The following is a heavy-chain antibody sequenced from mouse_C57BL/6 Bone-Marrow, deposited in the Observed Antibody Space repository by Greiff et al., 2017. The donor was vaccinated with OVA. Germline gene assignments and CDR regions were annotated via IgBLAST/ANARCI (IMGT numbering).Heavy chain of an antibody. J-gene: IGHJ3*01. Sequence: ESGPGLVKPSQSLSLTCSVPGYSITSGYYWNWIRQFPGNKLEWMGYISYDGSNNYNPSLKNRISITRDTSKNQFFLKLNSVTTEDTATYYCARAWLLGFAYWGQGTLVTVSA. D-gene: IGHD2-3*01. CDR1: GYSITSGYY. CDR2: ISYDGSN. CDR3: ARAWLLGFAY. V-gene: IGHV3-6*01.